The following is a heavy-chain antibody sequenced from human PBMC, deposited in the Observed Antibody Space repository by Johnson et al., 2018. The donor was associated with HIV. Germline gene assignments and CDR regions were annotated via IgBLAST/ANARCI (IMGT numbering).Heavy chain of an antibody. Sequence: QVQLVESGGGVVQPGRSLRLSCAASGFTFSSYGMHWVRQAPGKGLEWLAVISYDGSNKYYADSVKGRFTISRDNSKNTLYLQMNSLRAEDTAVYYCARDRAVAATSGAGAFDIWGQGTMVTVSS. V-gene: IGHV3-30*03. J-gene: IGHJ3*02. CDR1: GFTFSSYG. D-gene: IGHD2-15*01. CDR2: ISYDGSNK. CDR3: ARDRAVAATSGAGAFDI.